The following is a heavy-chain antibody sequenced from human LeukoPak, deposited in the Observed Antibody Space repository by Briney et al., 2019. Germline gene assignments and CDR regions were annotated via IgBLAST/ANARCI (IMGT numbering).Heavy chain of an antibody. CDR2: TLPIFKRT. CDR3: ARDLPPRTIAEIIND. V-gene: IGHV1-69*13. J-gene: IGHJ4*02. D-gene: IGHD2-15*01. Sequence: SVKVSCKASGGSFSSHGITWVRQAPGQGLEWMGRTLPIFKRTDYAQKFQGRVTITADESRTTVYMGMSSLRSDDTALYYCARDLPPRTIAEIINDWGQEPLVTVS. CDR1: GGSFSSHG.